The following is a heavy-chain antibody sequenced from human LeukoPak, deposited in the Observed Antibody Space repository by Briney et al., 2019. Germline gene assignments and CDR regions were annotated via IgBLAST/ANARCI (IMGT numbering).Heavy chain of an antibody. CDR1: GFTFSSYA. J-gene: IGHJ4*02. V-gene: IGHV3-30-3*01. D-gene: IGHD3-22*01. Sequence: PGRSLRLSCAASGFTFSSYAMHWVRQAPGKGLEWVAVISCDGSNKYYADSVKGRFTISRDNSKNTLYLQMNSLRAEDTAVYYCARELFRSGYFEGDYWGQGTLVTVSS. CDR2: ISCDGSNK. CDR3: ARELFRSGYFEGDY.